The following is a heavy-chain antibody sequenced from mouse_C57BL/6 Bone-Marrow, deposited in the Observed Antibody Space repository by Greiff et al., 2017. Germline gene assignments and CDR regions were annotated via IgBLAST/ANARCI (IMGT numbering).Heavy chain of an antibody. V-gene: IGHV2-2*01. CDR2: LWSGGST. Sequence: VTLVESGPGLVQPSQSLSITCTVSGFSLPRSGVHCVRQSPGKGLEWLGVLWSGGSTAYNAAFISRLSISKDNSKSQVFFKMNSLQADDTAIYYCARGGYGNSFSFAYWGQGTLVTVSA. J-gene: IGHJ3*01. CDR3: ARGGYGNSFSFAY. D-gene: IGHD2-10*02. CDR1: GFSLPRSG.